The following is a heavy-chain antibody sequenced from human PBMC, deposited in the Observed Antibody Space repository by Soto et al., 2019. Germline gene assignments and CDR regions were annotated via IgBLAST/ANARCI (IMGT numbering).Heavy chain of an antibody. CDR2: ISSSGSTI. Sequence: GVMRLSCAAAGFTFSDYYMSWIRQAPGKGLEWVSYISSSGSTIYYADSVKGRFTISRDNAKNSLYLQMNSLRAEDTAVYYCARDFTYYYDSSGYSGYWGQGTLVTVSS. D-gene: IGHD3-22*01. V-gene: IGHV3-11*01. J-gene: IGHJ4*02. CDR1: GFTFSDYY. CDR3: ARDFTYYYDSSGYSGY.